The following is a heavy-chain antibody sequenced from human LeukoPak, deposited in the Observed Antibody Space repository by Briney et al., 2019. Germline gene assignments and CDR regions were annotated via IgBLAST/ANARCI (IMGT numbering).Heavy chain of an antibody. V-gene: IGHV4-4*07. Sequence: SETLSLTCTVSGGSISSYYWSWIRQPAGKGLEWIGRIYTSGSTNYNPSLKSRVTMSVDTSKNQFSLKLSSVTAAGTAVYYCARGMRYQLLNRFDPWGQGTLATVSS. CDR2: IYTSGST. CDR3: ARGMRYQLLNRFDP. D-gene: IGHD2-2*01. CDR1: GGSISSYY. J-gene: IGHJ5*02.